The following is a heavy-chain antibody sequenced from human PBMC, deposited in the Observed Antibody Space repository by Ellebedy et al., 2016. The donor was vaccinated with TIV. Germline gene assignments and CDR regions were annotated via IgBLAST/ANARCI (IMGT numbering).Heavy chain of an antibody. CDR2: ISSTSSTI. D-gene: IGHD2-15*01. Sequence: GESLKISCAASGFTFSSYSMNWVRQAPGKGLEWVSYISSTSSTIYYADSVKGRFTISRDNAKNSLFLQMNSLRAEDTAVYYCARDGGYCSGGSCLDAFDIWGQGTMVTVSS. CDR3: ARDGGYCSGGSCLDAFDI. J-gene: IGHJ3*02. CDR1: GFTFSSYS. V-gene: IGHV3-48*01.